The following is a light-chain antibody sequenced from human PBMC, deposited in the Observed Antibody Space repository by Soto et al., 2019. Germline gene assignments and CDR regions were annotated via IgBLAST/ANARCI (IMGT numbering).Light chain of an antibody. J-gene: IGKJ4*01. V-gene: IGKV3-20*01. CDR1: QSVSSSY. Sequence: EIVLTQSPGTLSLSPGERATLSCRASQSVSSSYLAWYQQKPGQAPRLLIYGASSRATGIPDRFSGSGSGTEFTLTISRLEPEDFAVYYCQQYGRSPNTFGGGTKVEIK. CDR2: GAS. CDR3: QQYGRSPNT.